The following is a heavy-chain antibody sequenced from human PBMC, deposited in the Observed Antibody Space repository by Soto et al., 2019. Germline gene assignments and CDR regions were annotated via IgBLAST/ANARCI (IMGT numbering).Heavy chain of an antibody. CDR2: IYPGDSDT. CDR3: ARYAITMVRGVIINYYGMDV. Sequence: GESLKISCKGSGYSFTSYWIGWVRQMPGKGLECMGIIYPGDSDTRYSPSFQGQVTISADKSISTAYLQWSSLKASDTAMYYCARYAITMVRGVIINYYGMDVWGQGTTVTVSS. D-gene: IGHD3-10*01. CDR1: GYSFTSYW. V-gene: IGHV5-51*01. J-gene: IGHJ6*02.